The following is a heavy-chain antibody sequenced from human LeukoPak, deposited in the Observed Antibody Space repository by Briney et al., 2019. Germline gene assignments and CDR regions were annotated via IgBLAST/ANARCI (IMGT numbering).Heavy chain of an antibody. Sequence: GGSLRLSCAASGFTFSDYYMSWIRQAPGKGLEWVSGISGSGIGGRTHYADSVKGRFTISRDNSKNTLYLQMNSLRVEDTAVYYCAKGRGQGFDYWGQGTLVTVSS. CDR2: ISGSGIGGRT. CDR3: AKGRGQGFDY. CDR1: GFTFSDYY. D-gene: IGHD3-10*01. J-gene: IGHJ4*02. V-gene: IGHV3-23*01.